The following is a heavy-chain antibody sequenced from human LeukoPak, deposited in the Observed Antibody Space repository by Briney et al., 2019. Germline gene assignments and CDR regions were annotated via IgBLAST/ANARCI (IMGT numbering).Heavy chain of an antibody. V-gene: IGHV3-11*01. J-gene: IGHJ4*02. CDR2: ISSSGSTT. Sequence: GGSLRLSCATSEFIFSDYYMSWVRQAPGKGLEWISYISSSGSTTYYADSVKGRFTISRDNAKKSLYLQMNRLRAEDTATYYCAREGGSLGYFAFDFWGRGTPVTVSS. D-gene: IGHD3-22*01. CDR1: EFIFSDYY. CDR3: AREGGSLGYFAFDF.